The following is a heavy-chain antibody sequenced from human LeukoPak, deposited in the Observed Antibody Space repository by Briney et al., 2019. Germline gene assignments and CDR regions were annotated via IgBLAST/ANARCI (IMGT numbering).Heavy chain of an antibody. V-gene: IGHV4-30-4*01. Sequence: ASETLSRTCTVSGGSISSGDYYWSWIRQPPGKGLEWIGYIYYSGSTYYNPSLKSRVTISVDTSKNQFSLKLSSVTAADTAVYYCARVIHKPSPPQRYCSGGSCYDGYWYFDLWGRGTLVTVSS. CDR1: GGSISSGDYY. J-gene: IGHJ2*01. D-gene: IGHD2-15*01. CDR2: IYYSGST. CDR3: ARVIHKPSPPQRYCSGGSCYDGYWYFDL.